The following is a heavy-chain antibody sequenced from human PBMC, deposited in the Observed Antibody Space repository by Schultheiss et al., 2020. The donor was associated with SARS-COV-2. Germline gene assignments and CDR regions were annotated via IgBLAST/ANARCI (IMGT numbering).Heavy chain of an antibody. CDR3: AKDSRISA. J-gene: IGHJ4*02. CDR1: GFTFTNAW. Sequence: GESLKISCAASGFTFTNAWMGWVRQAPGKGLEWVSAISGSGGSTYYADSVKGRFTISRDNSKNTLYLQMNSLRAEDTAVYYCAKDSRISAWGQGTLVTVSS. CDR2: ISGSGGST. V-gene: IGHV3-23*01.